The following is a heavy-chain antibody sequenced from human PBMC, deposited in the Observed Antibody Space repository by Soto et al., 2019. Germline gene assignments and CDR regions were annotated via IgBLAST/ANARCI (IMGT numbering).Heavy chain of an antibody. D-gene: IGHD3-22*01. Sequence: GGSLRLSCAASGFTFSSYAMHWVRQAPGKGLEWVAVISYDGSNKYYADSVKGRFTISRDNSKNTLYLQMNSLRAEDTAVYYCARAGSGYYSPHFDYWGQGT. J-gene: IGHJ4*02. V-gene: IGHV3-30-3*01. CDR2: ISYDGSNK. CDR1: GFTFSSYA. CDR3: ARAGSGYYSPHFDY.